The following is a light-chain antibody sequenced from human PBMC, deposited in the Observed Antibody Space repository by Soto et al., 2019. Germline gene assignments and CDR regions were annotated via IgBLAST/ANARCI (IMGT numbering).Light chain of an antibody. CDR1: SNDIGGYNY. CDR2: DVT. Sequence: QSVLTQPASVSGSPGQSITIPCTGTSNDIGGYNYVSWYQQFPGKAPKLIIYDVTNRPSGVSFRFSGSKSGNTASLTISGLQAEDEADYHCSTDSSXSTRRLFGAGTKVTVL. V-gene: IGLV2-14*03. CDR3: STDSSXSTRRL. J-gene: IGLJ1*01.